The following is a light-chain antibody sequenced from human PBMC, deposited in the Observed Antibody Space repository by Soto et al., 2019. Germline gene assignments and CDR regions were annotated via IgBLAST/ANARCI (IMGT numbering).Light chain of an antibody. V-gene: IGLV1-51*01. J-gene: IGLJ2*01. CDR2: DNN. CDR1: SSNIGNNY. Sequence: QSVLTQSPSGSAAPGKKVTISCSGSSSNIGNNYVSWYQQLPGTAPKLLIYDNNKRPSGIPDRFSGSKSGTSGTLDITGLQTGDEADYYCATWDGSLPGEVFGGGTKLTVL. CDR3: ATWDGSLPGEV.